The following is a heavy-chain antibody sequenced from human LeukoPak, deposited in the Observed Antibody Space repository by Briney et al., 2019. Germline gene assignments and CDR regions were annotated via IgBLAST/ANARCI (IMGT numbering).Heavy chain of an antibody. CDR2: INPSGGST. CDR3: ARDSPSGDGSYLIDY. J-gene: IGHJ4*02. V-gene: IGHV1-46*01. CDR1: GGTFSSYA. D-gene: IGHD1-26*01. Sequence: ASVKVSCKASGGTFSSYAISWVRQAPGQGLEWMGIINPSGGSTSYAQKFQGRVTMTRDTSTSTVYMELSSLRSEDTAVYYCARDSPSGDGSYLIDYWGQGTLVTVSS.